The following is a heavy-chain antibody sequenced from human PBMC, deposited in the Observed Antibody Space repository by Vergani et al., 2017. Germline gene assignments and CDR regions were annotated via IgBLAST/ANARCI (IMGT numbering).Heavy chain of an antibody. D-gene: IGHD5-24*01. CDR2: IYYSGST. CDR1: GGSISSYY. J-gene: IGHJ4*02. Sequence: QVQLQQWGPGLVKPSETLSLTCTVSGGSISSYYWSWIRQPPGKGLEWIGYIYYSGSTNYNPSLKSRVTISVDTSKNQFSLKLSSVTAADTAVYYCARVRDGYNYFDYWGQGTLVTVSS. CDR3: ARVRDGYNYFDY. V-gene: IGHV4-59*01.